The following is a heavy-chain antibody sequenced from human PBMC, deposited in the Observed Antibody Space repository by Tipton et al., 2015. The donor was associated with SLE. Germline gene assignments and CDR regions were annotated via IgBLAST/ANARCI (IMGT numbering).Heavy chain of an antibody. J-gene: IGHJ4*02. D-gene: IGHD2-8*01. CDR3: ARGYCSDGVCYGFGFFDY. CDR2: IYYGGGT. Sequence: TLSLTCTVSGDSISNGDDYWSWIRQPPGKGLEWIGNIYYGGGTYYNPSLESRGTISVDTSKNHFSLELTSVTAADTAVYFCARGYCSDGVCYGFGFFDYWGQGNLVTVSS. CDR1: GDSISNGDDY. V-gene: IGHV4-30-4*08.